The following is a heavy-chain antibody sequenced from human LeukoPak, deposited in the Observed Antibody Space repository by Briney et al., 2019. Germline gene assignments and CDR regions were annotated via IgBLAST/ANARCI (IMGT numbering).Heavy chain of an antibody. CDR1: GYTFSSYG. V-gene: IGHV1-18*01. Sequence: ASVKVSCTASGYTFSSYGISWVRQAPGQGLEWMGWVSAFNGNTHSAQKLQGRVTMTTDTSTSTAFMELRSLTSDDTAVYYCARTTGTYSPPGDCWGQGTLVTVSS. CDR3: ARTTGTYSPPGDC. CDR2: VSAFNGNT. J-gene: IGHJ4*02. D-gene: IGHD1-26*01.